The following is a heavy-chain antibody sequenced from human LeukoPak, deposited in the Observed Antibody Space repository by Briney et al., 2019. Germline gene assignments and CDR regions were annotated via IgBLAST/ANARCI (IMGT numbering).Heavy chain of an antibody. CDR2: IRSKAYGGTT. CDR3: TRVLNGDYGTFDY. J-gene: IGHJ4*02. V-gene: IGHV3-49*04. CDR1: GSTFGDYA. Sequence: GGSLRLSCTASGSTFGDYAMSWVRQAPGKGLEWVGFIRSKAYGGTTEYAASVKGRFTISRDDSKSIAYLQMNSLKTEDTAVYYCTRVLNGDYGTFDYWGQGTLVTLSS. D-gene: IGHD4-17*01.